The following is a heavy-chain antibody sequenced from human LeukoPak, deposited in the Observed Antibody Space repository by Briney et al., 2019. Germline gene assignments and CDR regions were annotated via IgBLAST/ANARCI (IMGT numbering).Heavy chain of an antibody. V-gene: IGHV3-48*01. Sequence: GGSLRLSCAASGFTFSSYSMNWVRQAPGKGLEWVSYISSSSSTIYYADSVKGRFTISRDNAKNSLYLQMNSLRAEDTAVYYCARTGPVAGTYYYCYMDVWGKGTTVTVSS. CDR2: ISSSSSTI. D-gene: IGHD6-19*01. CDR3: ARTGPVAGTYYYCYMDV. J-gene: IGHJ6*03. CDR1: GFTFSSYS.